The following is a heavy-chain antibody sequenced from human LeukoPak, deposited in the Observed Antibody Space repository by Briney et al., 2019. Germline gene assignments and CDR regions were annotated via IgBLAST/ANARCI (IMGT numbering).Heavy chain of an antibody. V-gene: IGHV3-23*01. CDR3: GKTTVGYSSGQKPAWPVDY. J-gene: IGHJ4*02. Sequence: GGSLRLSCEASGFTFGSHAMYWVRQAPGKGLEWVAGIFGSGGSPHYADPVKGRFTISRDNSRNTVYLQINSLRAEDTAVYYCGKTTVGYSSGQKPAWPVDYWGQGTLVTVAS. D-gene: IGHD5-18*01. CDR2: IFGSGGSP. CDR1: GFTFGSHA.